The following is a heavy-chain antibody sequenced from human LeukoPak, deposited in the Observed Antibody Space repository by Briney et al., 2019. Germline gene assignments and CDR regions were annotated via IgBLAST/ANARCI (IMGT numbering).Heavy chain of an antibody. D-gene: IGHD1-7*01. CDR3: AKDTLRVELQELHQYFDY. J-gene: IGHJ4*02. CDR1: GYTFTGYY. Sequence: ASVKVSCRASGYTFTGYYMHWVRQAPAQGLEWMGWINPKSGGTNYSQKFQGRVTMTRDTSISTAYMELSRLRSDDTAVYYCAKDTLRVELQELHQYFDYWGQGALVTVSS. V-gene: IGHV1-2*02. CDR2: INPKSGGT.